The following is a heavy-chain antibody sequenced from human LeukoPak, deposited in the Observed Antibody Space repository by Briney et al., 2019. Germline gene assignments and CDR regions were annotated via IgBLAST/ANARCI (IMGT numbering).Heavy chain of an antibody. D-gene: IGHD3-22*01. CDR1: GYTLTELS. Sequence: ASVKVSCKVSGYTLTELSMHWVRQAPGKGLEWMGGFDPEDGETIYAQKFQGRVTITEDTSTDTAYMELSSLRSEDTAVYYCATGYDSSGYYPFPFDYWGQGTLVTVSS. CDR2: FDPEDGET. V-gene: IGHV1-24*01. J-gene: IGHJ4*02. CDR3: ATGYDSSGYYPFPFDY.